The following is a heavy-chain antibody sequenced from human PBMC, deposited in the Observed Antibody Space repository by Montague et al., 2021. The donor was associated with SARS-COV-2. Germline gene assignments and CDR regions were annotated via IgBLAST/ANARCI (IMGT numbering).Heavy chain of an antibody. CDR2: YTYSGTT. CDR1: GGSISRYYY. CDR3: ARPLVRGVPKAFDN. V-gene: IGHV4-59*04. D-gene: IGHD3-10*01. Sequence: SETLSLTCTVSGGSISRYYYCGCLRPPPGKGLEWVGHYTYSGTTXXHSPLKSRVTISVDTSKNQFSLNLSSVTAADTAVYYCARPLVRGVPKAFDNWGQGALVIVSS. J-gene: IGHJ3*02.